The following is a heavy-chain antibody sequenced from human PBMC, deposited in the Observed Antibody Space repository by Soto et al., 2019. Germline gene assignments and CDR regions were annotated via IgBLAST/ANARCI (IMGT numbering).Heavy chain of an antibody. CDR2: IIPIFGTA. CDR3: ARVARSGSFDYFDY. Sequence: SVKVSCKASGGTFSSYAIGWVRQAPGQGLEWMGGIIPIFGTANYAQKFQGRVTITADESTSTAYMELSSLRSEDTAVYYCARVARSGSFDYFDYWGQGTLVTVSS. V-gene: IGHV1-69*13. J-gene: IGHJ4*02. CDR1: GGTFSSYA. D-gene: IGHD1-26*01.